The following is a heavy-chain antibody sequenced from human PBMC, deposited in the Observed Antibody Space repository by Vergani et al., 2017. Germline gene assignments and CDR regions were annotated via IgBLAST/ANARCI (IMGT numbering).Heavy chain of an antibody. D-gene: IGHD2-8*01. CDR2: IWYDGSKE. V-gene: IGHV3-33*08. CDR3: ARSGYCAHGVCYMTYYYYMDV. CDR1: GFKFFDYW. Sequence: VRLVESGGGLVQPGGSLRLSCAASGFKFFDYWMFWVRQAPGKGLEWVAFIWYDGSKEYYADSVKGRFTISRDNSKNTLYLQMNNLRAADTAVYYCARSGYCAHGVCYMTYYYYMDVWGKGTAVTVSS. J-gene: IGHJ6*03.